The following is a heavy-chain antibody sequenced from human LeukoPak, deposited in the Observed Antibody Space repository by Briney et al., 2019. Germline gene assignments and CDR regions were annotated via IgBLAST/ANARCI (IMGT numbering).Heavy chain of an antibody. D-gene: IGHD6-13*01. CDR3: ARLLVDNWFDP. J-gene: IGHJ5*02. Sequence: PSETLSLTCTVSGGSISSYYWIWIRQPPGTGLEWIGYIYYGVSTNYNPSLKSRVTISLDTSKKQISLKVRSVTAADTAIYYCARLLVDNWFDPWGQGTLVTVSS. CDR1: GGSISSYY. CDR2: IYYGVST. V-gene: IGHV4-59*08.